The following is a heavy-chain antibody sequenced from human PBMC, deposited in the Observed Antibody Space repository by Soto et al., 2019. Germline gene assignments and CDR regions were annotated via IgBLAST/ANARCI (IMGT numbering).Heavy chain of an antibody. CDR3: ARAGAATLSDY. CDR1: GGSISNYY. Sequence: SETLSLTCTVSGGSISNYYCSWIRQPPGKGLEWIGYIYYSGSTNYNPSLKSRVTISVGTSKNQFSLKLSSVTAADTAVYYCARAGAATLSDYWGQGTLVTVS. V-gene: IGHV4-59*01. J-gene: IGHJ4*02. CDR2: IYYSGST. D-gene: IGHD2-15*01.